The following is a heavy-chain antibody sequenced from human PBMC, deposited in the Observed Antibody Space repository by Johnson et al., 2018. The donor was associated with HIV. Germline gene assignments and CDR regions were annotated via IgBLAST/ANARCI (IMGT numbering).Heavy chain of an antibody. J-gene: IGHJ3*01. Sequence: VQLVESGGGLVQPGGSLRLSCAASGFTFSSHWIHWVRQVPGKGLVWVSHINGDGSNTNYANSVRGRFAISRDNAKNTLYLQMSSLRAEDTALYFCVKGGGSYYRDAFDVGGQGTMVTVSS. CDR2: INGDGSNT. D-gene: IGHD2-15*01. CDR3: VKGGGSYYRDAFDV. CDR1: GFTFSSHW. V-gene: IGHV3-74*01.